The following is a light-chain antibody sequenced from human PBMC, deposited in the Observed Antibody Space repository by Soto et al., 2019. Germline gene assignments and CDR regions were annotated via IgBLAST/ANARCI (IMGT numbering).Light chain of an antibody. CDR2: GAS. CDR1: QILYNW. J-gene: IGKJ1*01. V-gene: IGKV1-5*01. Sequence: TSRSQSYLSNSVGDRATNTCRASQILYNWLAWYQQKPGQAPKLLISGASTWEGGVPARFSGSGSGTDFTLTITSLQAEDVAVYYCQQYYSSKWTFGQGTKVDIK. CDR3: QQYYSSKWT.